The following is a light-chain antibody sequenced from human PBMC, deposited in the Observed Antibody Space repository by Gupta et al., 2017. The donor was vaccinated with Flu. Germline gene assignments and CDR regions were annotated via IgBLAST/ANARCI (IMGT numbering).Light chain of an antibody. CDR2: DAS. V-gene: IGKV3-11*01. CDR3: QQRSNWPLT. CDR1: QSVSSY. Sequence: EIAVTESPATLSFSPGERATLSCRASQSVSSYLAWYQQKPGQAPRLLIYDASNRATGIPARFSGSGSGTDFTLTISSLEPEDFAVYYCQQRSNWPLTFGGGTKVEIK. J-gene: IGKJ4*01.